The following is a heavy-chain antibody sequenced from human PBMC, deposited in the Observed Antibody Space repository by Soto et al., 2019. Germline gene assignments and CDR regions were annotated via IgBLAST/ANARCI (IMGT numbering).Heavy chain of an antibody. CDR1: GFTFSSYA. CDR3: ARATGGYYFDY. Sequence: QVQLVESGGGVVQPGRSLRLSCAASGFTFSSYAMHWVRQAPGKGLEWVAVISYDGSNKYYADSVKGRFTISRDNSKNTLYLQMNSRRAEDTAVYYCARATGGYYFDYWGQGTLVTVSS. D-gene: IGHD3-10*01. J-gene: IGHJ4*02. V-gene: IGHV3-30-3*01. CDR2: ISYDGSNK.